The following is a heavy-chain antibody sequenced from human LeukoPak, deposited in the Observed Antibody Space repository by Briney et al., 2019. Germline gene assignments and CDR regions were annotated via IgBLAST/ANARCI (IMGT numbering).Heavy chain of an antibody. D-gene: IGHD4/OR15-4a*01. CDR2: IYASGST. CDR1: GGSISSNNYY. V-gene: IGHV4-61*02. CDR3: PRDQVWWPLGSLSYYMDV. Sequence: TLSLTCTVSGGSISSNNYYWSWIRQPAGKGLEWIGRIYASGSTNYNPSLKSRVTMSVDTSKNQFSLKLSSVTAADTAVYCCPRDQVWWPLGSLSYYMDVWGKGTTVTVSS. J-gene: IGHJ6*03.